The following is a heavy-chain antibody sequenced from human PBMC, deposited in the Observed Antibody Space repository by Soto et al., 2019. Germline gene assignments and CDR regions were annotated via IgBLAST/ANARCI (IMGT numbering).Heavy chain of an antibody. CDR2: MFYSGST. D-gene: IGHD3-9*01. CDR1: GGFISSGTYY. CDR3: ARHVRLLTGTAATLDS. V-gene: IGHV4-39*01. Sequence: SETLCLTCTVSGGFISSGTYYWAWIRQPPGKGLEWIGSMFYSGSTNYNPSPKSRATISLDTSKNQFSLKMSSVTAADTAVFYCARHVRLLTGTAATLDSWGQGTLVT. J-gene: IGHJ4*02.